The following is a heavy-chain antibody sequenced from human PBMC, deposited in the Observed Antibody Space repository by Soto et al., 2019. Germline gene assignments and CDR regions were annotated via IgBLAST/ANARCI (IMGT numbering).Heavy chain of an antibody. CDR1: GFTFSSYS. CDR3: ARVGYSSGWHGGAFDI. Sequence: GGSLRLSCAASGFTFSSYSMNWVRQAPGKGLEWVSSISSSSSYIYYADSVKGRFTISRDNAKNSLYLQMNSLRAEDTTVYYCARVGYSSGWHGGAFDIWGQGTMVTVSS. J-gene: IGHJ3*02. V-gene: IGHV3-21*01. CDR2: ISSSSSYI. D-gene: IGHD6-19*01.